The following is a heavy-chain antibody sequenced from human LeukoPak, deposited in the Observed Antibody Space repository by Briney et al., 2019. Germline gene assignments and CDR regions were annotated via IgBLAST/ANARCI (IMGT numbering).Heavy chain of an antibody. CDR3: AELGITMIGGV. Sequence: GGSLRLSCAASGFTVSSNYMSWVRQAPGKGLEWVSVIYSGGSTYYADSVKGRFTISRDNSKNTLYLQMNSLRAEDTAVYYCAELGITMIGGVWGKGTAVTISS. J-gene: IGHJ6*04. D-gene: IGHD3-10*02. V-gene: IGHV3-66*01. CDR2: IYSGGST. CDR1: GFTVSSNY.